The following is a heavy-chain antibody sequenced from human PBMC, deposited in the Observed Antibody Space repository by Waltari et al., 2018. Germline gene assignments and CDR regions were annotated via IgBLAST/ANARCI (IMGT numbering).Heavy chain of an antibody. J-gene: IGHJ4*02. CDR3: AREVTKVELGRRLPHFFDS. D-gene: IGHD7-27*01. CDR1: GDSIPSNSFY. CDR2: FYSSEYI. V-gene: IGHV4-61*02. Sequence: QVQLQESGPGLVKPSQTLSLTCTVSGDSIPSNSFYWHWVRQPAGKGLEWIGRFYSSEYINYNPSLKSRVTISRDTSKKQFFLKLTSVTAADTAFYYCAREVTKVELGRRLPHFFDSWGQGTLVTVSS.